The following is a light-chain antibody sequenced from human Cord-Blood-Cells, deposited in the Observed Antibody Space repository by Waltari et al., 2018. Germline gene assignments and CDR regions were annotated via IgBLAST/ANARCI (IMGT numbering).Light chain of an antibody. J-gene: IGKJ3*01. V-gene: IGKV3-20*01. Sequence: IVLTQSPGTLHLSPGARATLSCRASQSVSSSYLAWYQQKPGQAPRLLIYGASSRATGIPDRFSGSGSGTDFTLTISRLEPEDFAVYYCQQYGSSFTFGPGTKVDIK. CDR1: QSVSSSY. CDR2: GAS. CDR3: QQYGSSFT.